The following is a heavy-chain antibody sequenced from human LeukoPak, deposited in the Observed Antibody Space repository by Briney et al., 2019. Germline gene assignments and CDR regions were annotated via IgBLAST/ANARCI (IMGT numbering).Heavy chain of an antibody. D-gene: IGHD3-10*01. V-gene: IGHV3-74*01. J-gene: IGHJ6*02. Sequence: GGSLRLSCAASGFTFSSYWMHWVRQAPGKGLVWVSRINSDGSSTSYADSVKGRFTISRDNAKNTLYLQMNSLRAEDTAVYYCARELITMVRGVDYYYGMDVWGQGTTVTVPS. CDR2: INSDGSST. CDR3: ARELITMVRGVDYYYGMDV. CDR1: GFTFSSYW.